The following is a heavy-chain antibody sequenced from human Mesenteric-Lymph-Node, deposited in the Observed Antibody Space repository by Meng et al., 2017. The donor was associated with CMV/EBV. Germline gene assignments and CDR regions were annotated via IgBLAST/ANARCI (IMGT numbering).Heavy chain of an antibody. CDR2: IKQDGSEK. J-gene: IGHJ5*02. D-gene: IGHD5/OR15-5a*01. CDR3: ARAGVGPVVYGWFDP. CDR1: GFTFSSYW. Sequence: GESLKISCAACGFTFSSYWMSWVRQAPGKGLEWVANIKQDGSEKYYVDSVKGRFTISRDNAKNSLYLQMNSLRAEDTAVYYCARAGVGPVVYGWFDPWGQGTLVTVSS. V-gene: IGHV3-7*01.